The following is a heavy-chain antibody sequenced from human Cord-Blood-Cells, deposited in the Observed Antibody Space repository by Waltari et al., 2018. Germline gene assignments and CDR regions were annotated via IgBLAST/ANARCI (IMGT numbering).Heavy chain of an antibody. CDR2: SIPIYGTA. J-gene: IGHJ6*03. CDR1: VGTFSSYA. D-gene: IGHD1-26*01. V-gene: IGHV1-69*01. Sequence: SGAEVMKPGSSVTVSCKASVGTFSSYAISWVRQAPGQGLEWTGGSIPIYGTAYYAQKLQGRVTNTADESTSTAYMGLSSRGSEDTAVYYSARVVGAPKSYYYYYMDFWGKGTTVTVSS. CDR3: ARVVGAPKSYYYYYMDF.